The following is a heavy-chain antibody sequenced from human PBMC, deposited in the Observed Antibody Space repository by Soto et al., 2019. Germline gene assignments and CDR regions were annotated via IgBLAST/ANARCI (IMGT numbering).Heavy chain of an antibody. V-gene: IGHV4-31*03. CDR2: IYYSGST. Sequence: QVQLQESGPGLVKPSQTLSLTCTVSGGSISSGGYYWSWIRQHPGKGLGWIGYIYYSGSTYYNPSLKSRVTISVDTSKNQFSLKLSSVTAADTAVYYCARDGLRSYYGMDVWGQGTTVTVSS. CDR1: GGSISSGGYY. CDR3: ARDGLRSYYGMDV. J-gene: IGHJ6*02. D-gene: IGHD5-12*01.